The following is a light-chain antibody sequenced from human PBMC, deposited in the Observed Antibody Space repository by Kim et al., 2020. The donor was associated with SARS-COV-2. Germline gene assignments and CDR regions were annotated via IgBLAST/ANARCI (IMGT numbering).Light chain of an antibody. CDR2: TAS. J-gene: IGKJ4*01. V-gene: IGKV1-5*03. CDR1: QDINTW. CDR3: QQYYKSSPP. Sequence: ASVGDRVTSTCRASQDINTWLAWYQQKPGKAPKLLVHTASTLESGVPSRFSGSGSGTEFTLTIRSLQPDDFATYYCQQYYKSSPPFGGGTKVDIK.